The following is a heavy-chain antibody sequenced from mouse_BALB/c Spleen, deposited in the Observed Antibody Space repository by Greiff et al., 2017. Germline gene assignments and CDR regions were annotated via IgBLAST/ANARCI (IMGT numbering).Heavy chain of an antibody. J-gene: IGHJ3*01. CDR1: GYSITSDYA. V-gene: IGHV3-2*02. Sequence: DVKLQESGPGLVKPSQSLSLTCTVTGYSITSDYAWNWIRQFPGNKLEWMGYISYSGSTSYNPSLKSRISITRDTSKNQFFLQLNSVTTEDTATYYCADYYGYFAYWGQGTLVTVSA. CDR2: ISYSGST. D-gene: IGHD1-2*01. CDR3: ADYYGYFAY.